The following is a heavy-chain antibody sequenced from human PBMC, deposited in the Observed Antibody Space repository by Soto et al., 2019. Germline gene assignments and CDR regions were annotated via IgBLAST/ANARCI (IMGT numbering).Heavy chain of an antibody. J-gene: IGHJ4*02. CDR1: GYTFTGYY. Sequence: ASVKVSCKASGYTFTGYYMHWVRQAPRQGLEWMGWINPNSGGTNYAQKFQGRVTMTRDTSISTAYMELSRLRSDDTAVYYCARGGARNYDFWSGTVYYFDYWGQGTLVTVSS. CDR3: ARGGARNYDFWSGTVYYFDY. D-gene: IGHD3-3*01. CDR2: INPNSGGT. V-gene: IGHV1-2*02.